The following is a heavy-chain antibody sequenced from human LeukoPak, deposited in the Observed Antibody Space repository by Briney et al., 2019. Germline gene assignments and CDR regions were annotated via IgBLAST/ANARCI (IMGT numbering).Heavy chain of an antibody. Sequence: PSETLSLTCTVSGGSISSYYWSWIRQPAGKGLEWIGRIYTSGSTNYNPSLKSRVTMSVDTSKNQFSLKLSSVTAADTAVYYCARDGYSSGWNNYYYYGMDVWGQGTTVTVSS. CDR1: GGSISSYY. CDR3: ARDGYSSGWNNYYYYGMDV. J-gene: IGHJ6*02. V-gene: IGHV4-4*07. D-gene: IGHD6-19*01. CDR2: IYTSGST.